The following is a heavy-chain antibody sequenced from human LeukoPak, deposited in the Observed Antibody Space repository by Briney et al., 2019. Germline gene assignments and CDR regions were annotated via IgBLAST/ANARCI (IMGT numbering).Heavy chain of an antibody. CDR2: ISGGGDKT. CDR3: AKCDSFGYYYHPNWYFDV. J-gene: IGHJ2*01. D-gene: IGHD3-22*01. V-gene: IGHV3-23*01. CDR1: GFTFSGYA. Sequence: PGGSLRLSCAASGFTFSGYAMSWVRQAPGKGLEWVSAISGGGDKTYYADSVKGRFTISRDNSKNTVYLQMNSLRAEDTAIYFCAKCDSFGYYYHPNWYFDVWGRGTLVTVSS.